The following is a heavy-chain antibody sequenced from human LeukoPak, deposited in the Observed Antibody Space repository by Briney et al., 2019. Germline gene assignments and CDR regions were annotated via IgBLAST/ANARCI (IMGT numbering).Heavy chain of an antibody. CDR1: GFTFSSYW. V-gene: IGHV3-74*01. CDR3: ARVTSGHYYYYYMDV. Sequence: GGSLRLSCAASGFTFSSYWMHWVRQAPGKGLVWVSRINSDGSSTSYADSVKGRFTIPRDNAKNTLYLQMNSLRAEDTAVYYCARVTSGHYYYYYMDVWGKGTTVTVSS. J-gene: IGHJ6*03. D-gene: IGHD2/OR15-2a*01. CDR2: INSDGSST.